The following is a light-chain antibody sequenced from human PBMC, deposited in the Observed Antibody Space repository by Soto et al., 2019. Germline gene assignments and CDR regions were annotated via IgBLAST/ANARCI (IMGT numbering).Light chain of an antibody. J-gene: IGLJ2*01. CDR1: SSDVGSYNL. CDR2: EGS. CDR3: CSYAGSSTFHVV. Sequence: QSVLTQPASVSGSPGQSITISCTGTSSDVGSYNLVSWYQQHPGKAPKLMIYEGSKRPSGVSNRFSGSKSVNTASLTISGLQAEDEDDYYRCSYAGSSTFHVVFGEGTKLTVL. V-gene: IGLV2-23*03.